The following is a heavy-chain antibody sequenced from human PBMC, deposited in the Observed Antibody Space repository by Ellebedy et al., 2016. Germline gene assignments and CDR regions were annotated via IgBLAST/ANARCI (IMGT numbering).Heavy chain of an antibody. D-gene: IGHD3-10*01. J-gene: IGHJ3*02. CDR3: ARDREGANDAFDI. CDR2: IYNSGNI. Sequence: SETLSLXCTVSGGSISSSSYYWGWIRQPPGKGLEWIGSIYNSGNIDYNPSLRSRVTISVDTSKNQFSLKLSSVTAADTAVYYCARDREGANDAFDIWGQGTMVTVSS. CDR1: GGSISSSSYY. V-gene: IGHV4-39*07.